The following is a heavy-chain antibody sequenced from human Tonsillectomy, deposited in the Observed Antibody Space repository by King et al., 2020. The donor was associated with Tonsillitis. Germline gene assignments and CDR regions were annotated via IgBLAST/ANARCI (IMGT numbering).Heavy chain of an antibody. J-gene: IGHJ1*01. CDR3: ARDKYFQH. CDR2: ISSSSSTI. Sequence: VQLVESGGSLVQPGGSLRLSCAASGFTFSSYSMNWVRQAPGKGLEWVSYISSSSSTIYYADSVKGRFTISRDNAKNSLYLQMSSLRAEDTAVYYCARDKYFQHWGQGTLVTVSS. CDR1: GFTFSSYS. V-gene: IGHV3-48*01.